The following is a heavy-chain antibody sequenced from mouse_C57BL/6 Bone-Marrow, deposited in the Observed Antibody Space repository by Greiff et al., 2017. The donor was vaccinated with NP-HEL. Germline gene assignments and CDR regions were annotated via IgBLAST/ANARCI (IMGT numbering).Heavy chain of an antibody. Sequence: QVQLQQPGAELVRPGTSVKLSCKASGYTFTSYWMHWVKQRPGQGLEWIGVIDPSDSYTNYNQKFKGKATLTVDTSSSTAYMQLSSLTSEDSAVYYCAREDDGSSPYDYYAMDYWGQGTSVTVSS. D-gene: IGHD1-1*01. CDR1: GYTFTSYW. CDR2: IDPSDSYT. V-gene: IGHV1-59*01. CDR3: AREDDGSSPYDYYAMDY. J-gene: IGHJ4*01.